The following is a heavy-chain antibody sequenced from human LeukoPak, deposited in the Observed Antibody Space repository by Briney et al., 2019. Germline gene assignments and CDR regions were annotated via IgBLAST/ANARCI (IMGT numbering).Heavy chain of an antibody. CDR2: TYYRSKWYN. D-gene: IGHD1-14*01. Sequence: SQTLSLTCAVSGDTVSSNRAAWNWIRQSPSRGLEWLVRTYYRSKWYNDYAVSVKSRISINPDTSKNQFSLQVNSVTPEDTAVYYCARDPDGDYYRMDVWGQGTTVSVPS. CDR3: ARDPDGDYYRMDV. V-gene: IGHV6-1*01. CDR1: GDTVSSNRAA. J-gene: IGHJ6*02.